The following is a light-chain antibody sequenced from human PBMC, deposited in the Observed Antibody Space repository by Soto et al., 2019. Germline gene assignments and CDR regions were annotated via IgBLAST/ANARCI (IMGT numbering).Light chain of an antibody. CDR2: LDRGGTH. V-gene: IGLV4-60*02. Sequence: QPVLTQSSSASASLGSSVKLTCILSSGHIPNITAWHQQQPGKAPRFLMTLDRGGTHKRGSGFPDRFSGSSSGADRYLTISNLQFEDEGDYYCETWYSNTHKVFGGGTKLTVL. J-gene: IGLJ3*02. CDR1: SGHIPNI. CDR3: ETWYSNTHKV.